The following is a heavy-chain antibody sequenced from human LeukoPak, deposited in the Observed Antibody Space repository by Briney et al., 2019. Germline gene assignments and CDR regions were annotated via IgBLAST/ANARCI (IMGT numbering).Heavy chain of an antibody. CDR3: ARGSGGDYYYGMDV. D-gene: IGHD3-10*01. Sequence: GGSLRPSCAASGFTFSSYAMSWVRQAPGKGLEWVSAISGSGGSTYYADSVKGRFTISRDNSKNTLYLQMNSLRAEDTAVYYCARGSGGDYYYGMDVWGQGTTVTVSS. V-gene: IGHV3-23*01. CDR1: GFTFSSYA. CDR2: ISGSGGST. J-gene: IGHJ6*02.